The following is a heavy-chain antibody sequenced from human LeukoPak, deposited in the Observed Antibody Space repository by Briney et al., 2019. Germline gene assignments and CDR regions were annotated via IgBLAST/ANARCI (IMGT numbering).Heavy chain of an antibody. CDR2: IHYSGST. V-gene: IGHV4-59*01. CDR3: AARIAVAGSGGGNWFDP. CDR1: GGSISNYY. Sequence: SETLSLTCTVSGGSISNYYWSWIRQPPGKGLEWIGYIHYSGSTNYNPSLKSRVTISVDTSKNQFSLKLSSVTAADTAVYYCAARIAVAGSGGGNWFDPWGQGTLVTVSS. D-gene: IGHD6-19*01. J-gene: IGHJ5*02.